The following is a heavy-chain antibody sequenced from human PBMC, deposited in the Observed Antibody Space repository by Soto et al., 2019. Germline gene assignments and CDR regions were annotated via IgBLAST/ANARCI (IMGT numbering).Heavy chain of an antibody. D-gene: IGHD6-13*01. CDR2: IIPIFGTA. CDR1: GGTFSSYA. Sequence: QVQLVQSGAEVKKPGSSVKVSCKASGGTFSSYAISWVRQAPGQGLEWMGGIIPIFGTANYAQKFQGRVTLTADEPTSTAYMVLSSLRSEDTAVYYCAREPRRRGSSWYGIYYYGMDVWGQGTTVTVSS. V-gene: IGHV1-69*01. J-gene: IGHJ6*02. CDR3: AREPRRRGSSWYGIYYYGMDV.